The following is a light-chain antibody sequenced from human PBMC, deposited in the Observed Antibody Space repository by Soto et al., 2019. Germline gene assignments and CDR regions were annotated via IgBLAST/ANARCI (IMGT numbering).Light chain of an antibody. J-gene: IGKJ5*01. CDR2: TAS. V-gene: IGKV1-12*01. CDR1: QDLVSW. CDR3: QYTNRFPIT. Sequence: DIQVTQSTSSVSASVVDRVTITCRACQDLVSWLTWYQHKPGKDPRLLISTASSLQSGVPSRCSGSGSGTEFTLTISSLLSEDVAVYYYRQYTNRFPITFGQGTRLEIK.